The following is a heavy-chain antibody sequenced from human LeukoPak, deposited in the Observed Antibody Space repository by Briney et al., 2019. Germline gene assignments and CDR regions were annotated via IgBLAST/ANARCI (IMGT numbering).Heavy chain of an antibody. CDR2: MNYNSGNT. V-gene: IGHV1-8*01. CDR3: AKEYIDYYGSGSYGH. Sequence: ASVKVSCKASGYTFTSFDINWVRQATGQGLEWVGWMNYNSGNTGYAQKFQGRVTMTRDTSTSTVYMELSSLRSEDTAVYYCAKEYIDYYGSGSYGHWGQGTLVTVSS. CDR1: GYTFTSFD. D-gene: IGHD3-10*01. J-gene: IGHJ4*02.